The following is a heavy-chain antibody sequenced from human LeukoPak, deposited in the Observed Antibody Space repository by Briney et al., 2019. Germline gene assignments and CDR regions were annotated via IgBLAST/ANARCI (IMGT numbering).Heavy chain of an antibody. Sequence: ASVKVSCKASGYTFTSYYMHWVRQAPGQGLEWMGIINPSGGSTSYAQKFQGRVTMTGDMSTSTVYMELSSLRSEDTAVYYCARAPYDFWSGSPFFDYWGQGTLVTVSS. J-gene: IGHJ4*02. V-gene: IGHV1-46*01. CDR3: ARAPYDFWSGSPFFDY. CDR2: INPSGGST. D-gene: IGHD3-3*01. CDR1: GYTFTSYY.